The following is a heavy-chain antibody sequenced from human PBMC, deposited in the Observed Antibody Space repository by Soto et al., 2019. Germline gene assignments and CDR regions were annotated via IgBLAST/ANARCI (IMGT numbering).Heavy chain of an antibody. V-gene: IGHV1-3*01. D-gene: IGHD6-19*01. CDR2: INAGNGDT. CDR1: GYTFISYA. CDR3: ARPPTTIPVAGIFYYGMDV. J-gene: IGHJ6*02. Sequence: ASVKVSCKASGYTFISYAMHWVRQAPGQRLEWMGWINAGNGDTKYSQKFQGRVTITRDTSASTAYMELSSLRSEDTAVYYCARPPTTIPVAGIFYYGMDVWGQGTTVTVSS.